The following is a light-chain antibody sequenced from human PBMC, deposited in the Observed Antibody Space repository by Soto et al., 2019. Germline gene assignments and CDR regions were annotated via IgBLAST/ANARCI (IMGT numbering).Light chain of an antibody. CDR3: QQYGSSPIT. V-gene: IGKV3-20*01. CDR2: GAS. CDR1: QRVRRNY. Sequence: ENVLTQSPGTLSLSPGERATLSCRASQRVRRNYVAWYQQKPGQAPRLLISGASSRATGIPDRFSGSGSGTDFTLTISRLEPEDFALYYCQQYGSSPITFGQGTRLDIK. J-gene: IGKJ5*01.